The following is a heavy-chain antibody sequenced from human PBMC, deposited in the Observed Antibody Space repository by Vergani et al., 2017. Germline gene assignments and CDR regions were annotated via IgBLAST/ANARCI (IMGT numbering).Heavy chain of an antibody. V-gene: IGHV1-69*04. D-gene: IGHD5-24*01. CDR2: IIPILGIA. CDR3: AREGEGMATPRGPFDY. CDR1: GGTFSSYA. J-gene: IGHJ4*02. Sequence: QVQLVQSGAEVKKPGASVKVSCKASGGTFSSYAISWVRQAPGQGLEWMGRIIPILGIANYAQKFQGRVTITADKSTSTAYMELSSLRSEDTAVYYCAREGEGMATPRGPFDYWGQGTLVTVSS.